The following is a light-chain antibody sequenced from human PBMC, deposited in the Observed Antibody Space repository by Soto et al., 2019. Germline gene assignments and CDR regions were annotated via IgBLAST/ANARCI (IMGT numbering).Light chain of an antibody. Sequence: EMVLTQSPATLSVSPGEGVSLSCRASQSVGSNLAWYQQRPGQAPRLLIYGAFTRAAGVPARFSGSGSGTEFNLSISSLQSEDFAIYYCQQYNNWPPIPNSFGHGTKLENK. J-gene: IGKJ2*03. CDR1: QSVGSN. CDR2: GAF. CDR3: QQYNNWPPIPNS. V-gene: IGKV3D-15*01.